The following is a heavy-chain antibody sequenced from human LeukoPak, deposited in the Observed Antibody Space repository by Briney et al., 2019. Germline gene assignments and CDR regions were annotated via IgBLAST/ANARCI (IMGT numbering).Heavy chain of an antibody. V-gene: IGHV3-48*03. CDR3: ARVSSGWYLYYYYGMDV. CDR1: GFTFSNYA. J-gene: IGHJ6*02. Sequence: GGSLRLSCAASGFTFSNYAMGWVRQAPGKGLEWVSYISSSGSTIYYADSVKGRFTISRDNAKNSLYLQMNSLRAEDTAVYYCARVSSGWYLYYYYGMDVWGQGTTVTVSS. CDR2: ISSSGSTI. D-gene: IGHD6-19*01.